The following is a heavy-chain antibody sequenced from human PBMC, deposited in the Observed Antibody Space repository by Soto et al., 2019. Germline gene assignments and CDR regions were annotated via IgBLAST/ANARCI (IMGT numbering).Heavy chain of an antibody. V-gene: IGHV1-69*13. CDR3: ARGKDSGYDYYYYGMDV. Sequence: SVKVSCKASGYSLTAYYIHWLRQAPGQEFVWMGGIIPIFGTANYAQKFQGRVTITADESTSTAYMELSSLRSEDTAVYYCARGKDSGYDYYYYGMDVWGQGTTVTVSS. J-gene: IGHJ6*02. CDR1: GYSLTAYY. D-gene: IGHD5-12*01. CDR2: IIPIFGTA.